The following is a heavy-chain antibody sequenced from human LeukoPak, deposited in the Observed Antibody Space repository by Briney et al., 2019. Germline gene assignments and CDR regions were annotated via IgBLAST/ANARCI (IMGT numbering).Heavy chain of an antibody. CDR2: IKEGGSEK. D-gene: IGHD5-18*01. CDR3: ARGWDTAMGKGFNY. CDR1: GFTFSNYW. V-gene: IGHV3-7*01. J-gene: IGHJ4*02. Sequence: PGGSLRLSCAASGFTFSNYWMSWVRQAPGKWLEWVANIKEGGSEKYYVDSVKGRFTISRDNAKNSQYLQMNSLRAEDTAVYYCARGWDTAMGKGFNYWGQGTLVTVSS.